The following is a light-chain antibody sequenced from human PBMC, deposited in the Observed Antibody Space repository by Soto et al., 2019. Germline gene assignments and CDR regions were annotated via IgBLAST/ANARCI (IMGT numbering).Light chain of an antibody. CDR2: DAY. J-gene: IGKJ4*01. Sequence: EIVLTQSPATLSLSPGERATLSCGASQSLSSSYLAWYQQKPGLAPRLLIYDAYNRATGIPDRFSGSGSGTDFTLIISRLEPEDVAVYYCHQYGSSPLTFGGGTKVEIK. CDR3: HQYGSSPLT. V-gene: IGKV3D-20*01. CDR1: QSLSSSY.